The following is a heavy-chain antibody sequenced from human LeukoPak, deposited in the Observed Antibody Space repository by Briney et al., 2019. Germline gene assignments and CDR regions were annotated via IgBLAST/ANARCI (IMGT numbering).Heavy chain of an antibody. V-gene: IGHV3-21*01. CDR1: GFTFSSYS. CDR3: ARLASGAFDF. J-gene: IGHJ4*02. CDR2: ITGNSDFM. D-gene: IGHD6-19*01. Sequence: GGSLRLSCAASGFTFSSYSMNWVRQAPGKGLEWVSSITGNSDFMSYADSVKGRFTISRDNAKNSLYLQMNSLKAEDTAVYYCARLASGAFDFWGQGTLVTVSS.